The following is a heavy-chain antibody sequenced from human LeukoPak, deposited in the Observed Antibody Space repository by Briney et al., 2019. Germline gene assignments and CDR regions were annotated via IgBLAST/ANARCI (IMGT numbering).Heavy chain of an antibody. CDR1: GFTFSSYS. Sequence: GGSLRLSCAASGFTFSSYSMNWVRQAPGKGLEWVSSISSSSSYIYYADSVKGRFTISRDNAKNSLYLQMNSLRAEDTAVYYCARDYYDKTYHFDYWGQGTLVTVSS. CDR2: ISSSSSYI. V-gene: IGHV3-21*01. J-gene: IGHJ4*02. D-gene: IGHD3-22*01. CDR3: ARDYYDKTYHFDY.